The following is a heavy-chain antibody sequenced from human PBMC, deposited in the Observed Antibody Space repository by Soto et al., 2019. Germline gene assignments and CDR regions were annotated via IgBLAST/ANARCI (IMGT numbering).Heavy chain of an antibody. D-gene: IGHD5-12*01. CDR2: ISYDGSNK. Sequence: QVQLVESGGGVVQPGRSLRLSCAASGFTFSSYGMHWVRQAPGKGLEWVAVISYDGSNKYYADSVKGRFTISRDNSKNTLYLQMNSLRAEDTAAYYCAKEMATIKGIFYFDYWGQGTLVTVSS. V-gene: IGHV3-30*18. CDR3: AKEMATIKGIFYFDY. J-gene: IGHJ4*02. CDR1: GFTFSSYG.